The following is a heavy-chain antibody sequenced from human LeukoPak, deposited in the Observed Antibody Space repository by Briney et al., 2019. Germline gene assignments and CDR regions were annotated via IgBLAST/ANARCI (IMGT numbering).Heavy chain of an antibody. J-gene: IGHJ5*02. CDR3: AKGVVDYYDSSGYYPSDL. Sequence: GGSLRLSCAGFGFTFNSFAMTWLRQAPGKALKWVSGISGSGGTTYYADSVKGRFTISRDNFNNTLYLQMNSMRVEDTALYFCAKGVVDYYDSSGYYPSDLWGQGTLVTVSS. CDR1: GFTFNSFA. V-gene: IGHV3-23*01. CDR2: ISGSGGTT. D-gene: IGHD3-22*01.